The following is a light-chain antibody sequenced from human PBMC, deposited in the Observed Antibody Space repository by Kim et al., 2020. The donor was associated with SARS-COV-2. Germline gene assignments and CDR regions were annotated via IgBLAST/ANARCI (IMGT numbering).Light chain of an antibody. CDR2: VDN. V-gene: IGLV1-44*01. CDR3: ASCYYSLNGVV. Sequence: RVTISCSGSTSTVGTTTMNVYQQLPRTAPRLLIFVDNQRPSGCPVRFSVSKSGSSASLAINVFQSEAEADYYCASCYYSLNGVVFGGGTQVTVL. J-gene: IGLJ2*01. CDR1: TSTVGTTT.